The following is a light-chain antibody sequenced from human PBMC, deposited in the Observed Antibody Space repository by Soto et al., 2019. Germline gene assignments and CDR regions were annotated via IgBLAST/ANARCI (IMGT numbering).Light chain of an antibody. J-gene: IGKJ3*01. CDR1: QTLRNK. CDR3: QQHNAWPLT. V-gene: IGKV3-15*01. Sequence: IVLTQSPGTLSVSPGERVILSCRASQTLRNKLAWYQQKPGQAPRLLIYGGFTRATGIPARFSGSGSGTEFTLTINRLQSEDFAIYYCQQHNAWPLTFGPGTTLDLK. CDR2: GGF.